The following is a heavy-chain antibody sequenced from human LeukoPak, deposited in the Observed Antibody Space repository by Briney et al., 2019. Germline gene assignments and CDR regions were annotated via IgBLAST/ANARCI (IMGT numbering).Heavy chain of an antibody. CDR3: AMEGFDI. CDR1: GITHSSYA. Sequence: GGSLRLSCAASGITHSSYAISGVRQAPGKGLEWVSIISASGHISNYAESVKGRFTISRDNSKNTLYLQMNSLRVEDTAIYYCAMEGFDIWGQGTMVTVSS. D-gene: IGHD3-3*01. V-gene: IGHV3-23*01. CDR2: ISASGHIS. J-gene: IGHJ3*02.